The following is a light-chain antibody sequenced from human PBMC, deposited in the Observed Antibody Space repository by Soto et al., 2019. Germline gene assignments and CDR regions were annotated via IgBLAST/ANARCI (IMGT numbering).Light chain of an antibody. J-gene: IGKJ4*01. CDR3: QQHGTSPI. V-gene: IGKV3-20*01. CDR1: QAVSSIL. CDR2: GAS. Sequence: EVVLTQSPGTLSLSPGERATLSCRASQAVSSILLGWYQQKPGQAPRLLIYGASSRATGIPDRFSGSGSGTDFTLTVSRLEPEEFAVYYCQQHGTSPIFGGGTKVEIK.